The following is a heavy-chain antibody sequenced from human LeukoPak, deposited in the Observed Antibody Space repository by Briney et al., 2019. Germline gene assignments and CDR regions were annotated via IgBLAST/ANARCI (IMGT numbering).Heavy chain of an antibody. V-gene: IGHV3-66*01. CDR1: GFSVRNNY. J-gene: IGHJ5*02. Sequence: PGGSLRLSCEASGFSVRNNYMNWVRQAPGKGLEWVSVIYSSGSTNYADSVKGRFAVSRDNAHNTLFLQMRNLTVEDTGIYYCAKDMGIDPWGQGTQVIVSS. CDR3: AKDMGIDP. D-gene: IGHD1-26*01. CDR2: IYSSGST.